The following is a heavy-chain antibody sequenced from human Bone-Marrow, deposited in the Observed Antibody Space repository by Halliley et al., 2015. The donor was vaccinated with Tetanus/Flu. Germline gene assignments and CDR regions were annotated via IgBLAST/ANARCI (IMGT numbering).Heavy chain of an antibody. J-gene: IGHJ6*02. D-gene: IGHD4-17*01. CDR2: ISSTSTFI. V-gene: IGHV3-21*01. CDR1: GFTFSRYT. CDR3: ARDAREGDYPRYYYRGMDV. Sequence: SLRLSCAASGFTFSRYTMNWVRQAPGKGLEWVSSISSTSTFIYYSDSLKGRFTISRDNAENSPHLQMNSLRVGDTAVYFCARDAREGDYPRYYYRGMDVWGQGTTVTVSS.